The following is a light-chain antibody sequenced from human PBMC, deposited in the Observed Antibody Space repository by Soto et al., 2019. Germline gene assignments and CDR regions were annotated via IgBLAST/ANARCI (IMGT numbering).Light chain of an antibody. CDR2: GNS. Sequence: QPVLTQPPSVSGAPGQRVTISCTGSSSNIGAGYDVHWYQQLPGTAPKLLIYGNSNRPSGVPDRCSGSKSGTSASLAITGLQAEDEADYYCQSYDSSLSGVVFGGGTQLTVL. V-gene: IGLV1-40*01. CDR3: QSYDSSLSGVV. J-gene: IGLJ2*01. CDR1: SSNIGAGYD.